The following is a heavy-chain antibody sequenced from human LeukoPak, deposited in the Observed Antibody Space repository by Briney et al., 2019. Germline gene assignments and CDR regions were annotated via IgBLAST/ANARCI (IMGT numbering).Heavy chain of an antibody. CDR3: ARVTYYYDSSGYHGLYYFVY. Sequence: GGSLRLSCAASGFTVSSNYMSWVRQAPGKGLEWVSVIYSGGSTYYADSVKGRFTISRDNSKNTLYLQMNSLRAEDTAVYYCARVTYYYDSSGYHGLYYFVYWGQGTLVTVSS. V-gene: IGHV3-53*01. J-gene: IGHJ4*02. D-gene: IGHD3-22*01. CDR2: IYSGGST. CDR1: GFTVSSNY.